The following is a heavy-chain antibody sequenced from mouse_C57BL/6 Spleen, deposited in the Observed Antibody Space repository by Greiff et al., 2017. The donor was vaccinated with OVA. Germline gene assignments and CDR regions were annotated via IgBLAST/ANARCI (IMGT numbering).Heavy chain of an antibody. D-gene: IGHD2-3*01. CDR3: ARNYDGYYGFAY. J-gene: IGHJ3*01. V-gene: IGHV1-61*01. Sequence: VQLQQSGAELVRPGSSVKLSCKASGYTFTSYWMDWVKQRPGQGLEWIGNIYPSDSETHYNQKFKDKATLTVDKSSSTAYMQLSSLTSEDSAVYYCARNYDGYYGFAYWGQGTLVTVSA. CDR2: IYPSDSET. CDR1: GYTFTSYW.